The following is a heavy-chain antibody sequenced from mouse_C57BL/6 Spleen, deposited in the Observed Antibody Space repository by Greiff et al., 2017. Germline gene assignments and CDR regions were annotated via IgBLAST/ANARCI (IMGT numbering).Heavy chain of an antibody. D-gene: IGHD1-1*01. V-gene: IGHV14-4*01. Sequence: VQLQLSGAELVRPGASVKLSCTASGFNIKDDYMHWVKQRPEQGLEWIVWIDPENGDTEYASKFQGKATITADTSSNTAYLQLSSLTSEDTAVYYCTTVATVVAAKDWFAYWGQGTLVTVSA. J-gene: IGHJ3*01. CDR1: GFNIKDDY. CDR2: IDPENGDT. CDR3: TTVATVVAAKDWFAY.